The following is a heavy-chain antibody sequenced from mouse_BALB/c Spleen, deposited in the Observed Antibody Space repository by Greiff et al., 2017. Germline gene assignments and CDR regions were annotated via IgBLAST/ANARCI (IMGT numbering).Heavy chain of an antibody. CDR1: GFTFSSFG. J-gene: IGHJ4*01. V-gene: IGHV5-17*02. CDR3: ARKGDVNYYYAMDY. CDR2: ISSGSSTI. Sequence: EVMLVESGGGLVQPGGSRKLSCAASGFTFSSFGMHWVRQAPEKGLEWVAYISSGSSTIYYADTVKGRFTISRDNPKNTLFLQMTSLRSEDTAMYYCARKGDVNYYYAMDYWGQGTSVTVSS. D-gene: IGHD2-1*01.